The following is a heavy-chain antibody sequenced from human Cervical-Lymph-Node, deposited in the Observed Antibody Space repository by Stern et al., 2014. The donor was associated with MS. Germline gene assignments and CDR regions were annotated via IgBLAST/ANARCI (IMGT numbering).Heavy chain of an antibody. D-gene: IGHD3-9*01. CDR1: GGSISSGNYY. CDR3: ARGNYDVLTDNGGHGFDI. Sequence: QVQLQESGPVLVKPSQTLSLTCTVSGGSISSGNYYWSWIRQPAGEGLEWIGRIYSSGSTQYNPPLKSRVTISAATSTNQFSLRLSSVTAADTAVYYCARGNYDVLTDNGGHGFDIWGQGTMVTVSS. J-gene: IGHJ3*02. V-gene: IGHV4-61*02. CDR2: IYSSGST.